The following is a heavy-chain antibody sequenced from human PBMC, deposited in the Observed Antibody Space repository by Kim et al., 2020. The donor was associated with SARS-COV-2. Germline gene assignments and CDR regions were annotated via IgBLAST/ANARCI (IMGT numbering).Heavy chain of an antibody. CDR3: AKDPSGVAAAGPEDY. V-gene: IGHV3-23*01. Sequence: GSVKGRLTISRDTSKKTLYLQMNSLRVEDTAVYYCAKDPSGVAAAGPEDYWGQGTLVTVSS. D-gene: IGHD6-13*01. J-gene: IGHJ4*02.